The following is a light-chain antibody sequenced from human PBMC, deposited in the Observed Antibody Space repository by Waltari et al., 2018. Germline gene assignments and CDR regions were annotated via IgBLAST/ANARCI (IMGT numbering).Light chain of an antibody. CDR3: QPYNSNSPYT. CDR1: QSISTW. CDR2: KAT. Sequence: DIQMTQSPSTLSASVGDRVTITCRASQSISTWLAWYQQKPGKAPNLLISKATICERGVPSRFSGSGSGTEFTLTSNSLRPDDLSTYYCQPYNSNSPYTLGQGTKLDI. V-gene: IGKV1-5*03. J-gene: IGKJ2*01.